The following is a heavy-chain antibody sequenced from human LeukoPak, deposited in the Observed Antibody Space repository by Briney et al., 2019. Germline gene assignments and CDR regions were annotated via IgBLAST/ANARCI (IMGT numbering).Heavy chain of an antibody. D-gene: IGHD3-10*01. CDR3: ARGPGRDGSGSYPFDY. J-gene: IGHJ4*02. CDR2: IYDSGST. V-gene: IGHV4-59*12. Sequence: SETLSLTCTVSGGSIRSYYWSWIRQPPGKGLEWIGYIYDSGSTNYNPSLKSRVTISIDTSKNQFSLKLSSVTAADTAVYYCARGPGRDGSGSYPFDYWGQGTLVTVSS. CDR1: GGSIRSYY.